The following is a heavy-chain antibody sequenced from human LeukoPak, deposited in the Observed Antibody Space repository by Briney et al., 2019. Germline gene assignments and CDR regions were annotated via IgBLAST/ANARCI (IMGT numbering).Heavy chain of an antibody. V-gene: IGHV1-46*01. CDR3: ARDKHGYYYDSSGFDY. Sequence: GASVKVSCKASGYTFTSYYMHWVRQAPGQGLEWMGIINPSGGSTSYAQKFQGRVTMTRDTSTSTVYMELSSLRSEDTAVYYCARDKHGYYYDSSGFDYWGQGTLVTVSS. J-gene: IGHJ4*02. D-gene: IGHD3-22*01. CDR1: GYTFTSYY. CDR2: INPSGGST.